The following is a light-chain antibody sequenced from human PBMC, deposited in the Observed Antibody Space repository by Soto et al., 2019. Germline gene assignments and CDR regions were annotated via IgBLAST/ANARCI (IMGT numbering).Light chain of an antibody. Sequence: LVLTQSPSASASLGASVKLTCTLSSGHSNYAIAWHQQQPEKGPRYLMKLNSDGSHSKGDGVPDRFSGSSSGAERYLTISSLQYEDETDYYCQTWGPGTRVFGGGTKLTVL. CDR2: LNSDGSH. J-gene: IGLJ3*02. CDR3: QTWGPGTRV. V-gene: IGLV4-69*01. CDR1: SGHSNYA.